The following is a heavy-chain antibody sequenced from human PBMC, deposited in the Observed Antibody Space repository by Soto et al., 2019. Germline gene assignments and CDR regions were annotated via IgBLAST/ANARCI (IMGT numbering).Heavy chain of an antibody. Sequence: GESLKIFCKGSGFNFPHFWIGWVRQMPGKGLGWMGIIYTGDSDNRYSPSFLGQVTITADKTISTAYLQWSSLEAADTAMYYCAKVSPGTRTPYCPYYYYGMDVWGQGTTVTVSS. CDR1: GFNFPHFW. J-gene: IGHJ6*02. D-gene: IGHD2-15*01. V-gene: IGHV5-51*01. CDR3: AKVSPGTRTPYCPYYYYGMDV. CDR2: IYTGDSDN.